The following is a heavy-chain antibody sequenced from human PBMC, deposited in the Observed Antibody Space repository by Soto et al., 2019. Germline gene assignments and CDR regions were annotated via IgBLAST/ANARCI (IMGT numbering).Heavy chain of an antibody. CDR2: IYSSVST. D-gene: IGHD3-3*01. CDR1: GGAISGYY. J-gene: IGHJ5*02. V-gene: IGHV4-4*07. Sequence: SETLSLTCTVTGGAISGYYWTWIRQSDGEGLEWIGRIYSSVSTNYNNSLKSRVTISLDTSMNYFSLRLSSVTAADTAVYYCARGERFSDWFEPWGQGTLVTVAS. CDR3: ARGERFSDWFEP.